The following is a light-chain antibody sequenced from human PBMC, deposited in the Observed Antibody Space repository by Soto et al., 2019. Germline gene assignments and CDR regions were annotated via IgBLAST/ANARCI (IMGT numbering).Light chain of an antibody. V-gene: IGKV4-1*01. CDR2: LAS. CDR3: QQYHDTPRT. J-gene: IGKJ1*01. Sequence: DIVMTQSPDSLAVSLGERATINCKSSQSILYNSNNKNYLAWYQQKAGQPPKLLIYLASTRESGVPDRFSGSGSGTDFTLTISSLQAEDVAVYYCQQYHDTPRTFGQGNKVEIK. CDR1: QSILYNSNNKNY.